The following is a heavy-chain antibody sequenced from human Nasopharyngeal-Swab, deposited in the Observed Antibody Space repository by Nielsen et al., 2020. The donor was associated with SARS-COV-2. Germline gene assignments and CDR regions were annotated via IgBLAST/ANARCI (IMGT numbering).Heavy chain of an antibody. V-gene: IGHV3-21*01. CDR1: GFTFSSYS. CDR2: ISSISSYI. Sequence: GESLKLSCAASGFTFSSYSMNWVRQAPGKGLEWVSSISSISSYIYYADSVKGRFTISRDNAKNSLYLQMNSLRAEDTAVYYCARDRKSSGWYDDWGQGTLVTVSS. D-gene: IGHD6-19*01. J-gene: IGHJ5*02. CDR3: ARDRKSSGWYDD.